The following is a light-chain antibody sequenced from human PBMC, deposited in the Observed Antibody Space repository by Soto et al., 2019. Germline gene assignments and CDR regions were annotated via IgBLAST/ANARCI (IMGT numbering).Light chain of an antibody. J-gene: IGKJ1*01. CDR2: GAS. Sequence: EIVMTQSPATLSVSPGERATLSCRASQSVSSNLAWYQQKPVQAPRLLIYGASTMATGIPARLSGSGSGTEFTFTISSLQSEDFAVYYCQQYNNWPRALGQGTKVEIK. CDR3: QQYNNWPRA. V-gene: IGKV3-15*01. CDR1: QSVSSN.